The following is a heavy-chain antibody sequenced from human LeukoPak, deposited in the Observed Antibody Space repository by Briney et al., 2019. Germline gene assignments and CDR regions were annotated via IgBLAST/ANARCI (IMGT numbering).Heavy chain of an antibody. CDR1: GYTFTSYA. CDR3: ASHHCSSTSCFDY. CDR2: INTNTGNP. J-gene: IGHJ4*02. Sequence: GASVKVSCKASGYTFTSYAMNWVRQAPAQGLEWMGWINTNTGNPTYAQGFTGRFVFSLDTSVSTAYLQISSLKAEDTAVYYCASHHCSSTSCFDYWGQGTLVTVSS. D-gene: IGHD2-2*01. V-gene: IGHV7-4-1*02.